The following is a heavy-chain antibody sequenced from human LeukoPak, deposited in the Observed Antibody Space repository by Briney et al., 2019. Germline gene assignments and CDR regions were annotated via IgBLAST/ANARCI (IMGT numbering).Heavy chain of an antibody. D-gene: IGHD3-22*01. CDR1: GYTLTELS. Sequence: ASVKVSCKVSGYTLTELSMHWVRHAPGEGREWGGGFDPEDGETIYAQKFQGRGTMTEDTSTDTAYMELSSLRSEDTAVYYCATGGYDSSGLYFDYWGQGTLVTVSS. CDR2: FDPEDGET. V-gene: IGHV1-24*01. CDR3: ATGGYDSSGLYFDY. J-gene: IGHJ4*02.